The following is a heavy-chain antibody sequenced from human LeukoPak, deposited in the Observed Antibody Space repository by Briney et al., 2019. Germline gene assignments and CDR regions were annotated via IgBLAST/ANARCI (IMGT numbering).Heavy chain of an antibody. D-gene: IGHD3-10*01. V-gene: IGHV4-34*01. CDR1: GGSFSGYY. CDR3: ARRSWDMLMVRS. J-gene: IGHJ4*02. CDR2: INHSGST. Sequence: SETLSLTCAVYGGSFSGYYWSWIRQPPGKGLEWIGEINHSGSTNYNPSLKSRVTISVDTSKNQFSLKLSSVTAADTAVYYCARRSWDMLMVRSWGQGTLVTVSS.